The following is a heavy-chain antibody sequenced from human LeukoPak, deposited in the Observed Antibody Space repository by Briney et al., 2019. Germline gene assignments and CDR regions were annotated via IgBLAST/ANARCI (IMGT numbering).Heavy chain of an antibody. Sequence: GGSLRLSCAASGFTFSSYAMSWVRQAPGKGLEWVSSTSGSNDNTYYADSVKDRFTISRDNSKNTLSLQMNSLRAEDTAVYYCAKGRGTTVTSAANYWGQGTLVTVSS. J-gene: IGHJ4*02. CDR1: GFTFSSYA. CDR2: TSGSNDNT. CDR3: AKGRGTTVTSAANY. D-gene: IGHD4-17*01. V-gene: IGHV3-23*01.